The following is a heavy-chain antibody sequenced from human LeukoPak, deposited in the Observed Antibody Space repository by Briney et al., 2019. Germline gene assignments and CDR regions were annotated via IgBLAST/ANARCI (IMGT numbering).Heavy chain of an antibody. J-gene: IGHJ4*02. Sequence: SETLSLTCTVSGGSITSHYWTWIRQPPGTGLEWLGYIHYSEGTNSNPSLPSRVTMSVDMSKNQFSLKLSSVTASDTAVYYCTTTSGTSPIDSWGQGTLVTVSS. V-gene: IGHV4-59*11. CDR3: TTTSGTSPIDS. CDR1: GGSITSHY. CDR2: IHYSEGT.